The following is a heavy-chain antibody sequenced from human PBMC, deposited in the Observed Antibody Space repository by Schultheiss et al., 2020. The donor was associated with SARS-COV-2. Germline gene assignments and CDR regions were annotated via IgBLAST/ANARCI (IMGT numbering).Heavy chain of an antibody. V-gene: IGHV3-49*03. CDR3: TKRSEQQLVLEAFDI. D-gene: IGHD6-13*01. Sequence: GESLKISCTASGFTFGDYAMSWFRQAPGKGLEWVGFIRSKAYGGTTEYAASVKGRFTISRDDSKSIAYLQMNSLKTEDTAVYYCTKRSEQQLVLEAFDIWGQGTMVTVSS. CDR2: IRSKAYGGTT. CDR1: GFTFGDYA. J-gene: IGHJ3*02.